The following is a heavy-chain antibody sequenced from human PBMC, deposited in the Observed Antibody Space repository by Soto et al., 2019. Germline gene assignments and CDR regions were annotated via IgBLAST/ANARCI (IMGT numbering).Heavy chain of an antibody. V-gene: IGHV3-23*01. J-gene: IGHJ4*02. CDR1: GFTFSSYA. D-gene: IGHD3-22*01. Sequence: GGSLRLSCAASGFTFSSYAMSWVRQAPGKGLEWVSAISGSGGSTYYADSVKGRFTISRDNSKNTLYLQMNSLRAEDTAVYYCAKDLYYDSSGYCDYWGQGTLVTVSS. CDR3: AKDLYYDSSGYCDY. CDR2: ISGSGGST.